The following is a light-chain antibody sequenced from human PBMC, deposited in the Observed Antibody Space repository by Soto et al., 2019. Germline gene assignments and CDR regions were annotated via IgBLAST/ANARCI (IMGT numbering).Light chain of an antibody. J-gene: IGKJ2*01. CDR1: RSVSSY. CDR3: QQRSNWPPYT. V-gene: IGKV3-11*01. CDR2: DAS. Sequence: EIVLTQSPATLSLSPGERATLSCRASRSVSSYLAWYQQKPGQAPRLLIYDASNRATGIPARFSGSGSGTAFTLTISSLEPEDFAVYYWQQRSNWPPYTFGQGTKLEIK.